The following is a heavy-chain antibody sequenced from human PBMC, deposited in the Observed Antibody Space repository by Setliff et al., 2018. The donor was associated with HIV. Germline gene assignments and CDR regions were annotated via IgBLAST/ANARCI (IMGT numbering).Heavy chain of an antibody. J-gene: IGHJ4*02. D-gene: IGHD3-9*01. V-gene: IGHV1-69*10. Sequence: SVKVSCKAPGDTFSTSALSWVRQAPGQGLEWMGGIIPVFRMTDYAEKFQGRLIISADPSTNTAYMELSRLRSDDTAVYYCARGGVLRYFDWLHQGHRDYFDYWGQGTLVTVSS. CDR3: ARGGVLRYFDWLHQGHRDYFDY. CDR2: IIPVFRMT. CDR1: GDTFSTSA.